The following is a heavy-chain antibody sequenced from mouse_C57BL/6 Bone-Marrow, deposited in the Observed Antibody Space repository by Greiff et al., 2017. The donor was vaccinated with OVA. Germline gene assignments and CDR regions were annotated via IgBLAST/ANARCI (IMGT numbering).Heavy chain of an antibody. D-gene: IGHD3-2*02. CDR3: ARGGSQLRPYFDY. CDR2: IDPNSGGT. J-gene: IGHJ2*01. CDR1: GYTFTSYW. Sequence: QVHVKQPGAELVKPGASVKLSCKASGYTFTSYWMHWVKQRPGRGLEWIGRIDPNSGGTKYNEKFKSKATLTVDKPSSTAYMQLSSLTSEDSAVYYCARGGSQLRPYFDYWGQGTTLTVSS. V-gene: IGHV1-72*01.